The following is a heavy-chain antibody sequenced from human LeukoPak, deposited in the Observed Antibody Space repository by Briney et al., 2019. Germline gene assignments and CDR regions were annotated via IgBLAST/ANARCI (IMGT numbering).Heavy chain of an antibody. CDR1: GFRVCDYY. Sequence: GGSLRLSCAVSGFRVCDYYMSWVRQAPGKGLEWVGLIRDSGEAFYADFVRGRFAISRDESENTLYLQMNSLRVEDTAVYFCARDRAALQDWVEFDPWGQGTPVIVSS. CDR2: IRDSGEA. D-gene: IGHD3/OR15-3a*01. V-gene: IGHV3-66*03. J-gene: IGHJ5*02. CDR3: ARDRAALQDWVEFDP.